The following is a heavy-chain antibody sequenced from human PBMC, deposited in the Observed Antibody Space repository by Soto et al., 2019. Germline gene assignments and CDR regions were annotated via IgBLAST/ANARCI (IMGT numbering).Heavy chain of an antibody. Sequence: EVQLLESGGGLVQPGGSLRLSCAASGFTFSSFAMSWVRQAPGKVLEWVSAISASGDGTYYEASVKGRFTISRDNSKNTLYLQMSSLRAEDTAVYYCAKVDGFLWFELDSWCQGTLVTVSS. CDR3: AKVDGFLWFELDS. CDR2: ISASGDGT. D-gene: IGHD3-10*01. CDR1: GFTFSSFA. J-gene: IGHJ4*02. V-gene: IGHV3-23*01.